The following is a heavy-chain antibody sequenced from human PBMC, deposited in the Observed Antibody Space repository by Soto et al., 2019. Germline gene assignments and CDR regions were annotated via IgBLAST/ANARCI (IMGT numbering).Heavy chain of an antibody. CDR2: IIPIFGTE. Sequence: SXNVSWKASGGAXSSYVISWVRQAPGQGLEWMGGIIPIFGTENYAQKFQGRVTITAEESTSTAYMEMSSLRSEDTAVYYCARWGSRSSLDYSGQGTLVTVS. J-gene: IGHJ4*02. V-gene: IGHV1-69*13. CDR3: ARWGSRSSLDY. CDR1: GGAXSSYV. D-gene: IGHD6-6*01.